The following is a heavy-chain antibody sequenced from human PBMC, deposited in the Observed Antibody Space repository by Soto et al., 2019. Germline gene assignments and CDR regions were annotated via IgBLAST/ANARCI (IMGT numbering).Heavy chain of an antibody. D-gene: IGHD1-1*01. CDR3: ARLEHNFGPHDY. CDR2: ISVHNGYT. V-gene: IGHV1-18*01. CDR1: GYTFSTYG. Sequence: QVQLAQSGAEVKKPGASVTVSCKASGYTFSTYGISWVRQAPGQGLEWVGWISVHNGYTKYATELQGRVTVTTEPSTSTAYMELRSLRSDDSAVYYCARLEHNFGPHDYWGQGTLVTVTS. J-gene: IGHJ4*02.